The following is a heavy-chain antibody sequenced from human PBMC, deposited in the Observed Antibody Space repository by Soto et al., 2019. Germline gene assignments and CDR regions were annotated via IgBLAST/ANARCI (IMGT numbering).Heavy chain of an antibody. CDR1: GYTFTSYA. CDR2: INAGNGNT. J-gene: IGHJ4*02. Sequence: QVQLVQSGAEVKKPGASVKVSCKASGYTFTSYAMHWVRQAPGQRLEWMGWINAGNGNTKYSQKFQGRVTITRDTSASTAYMELSSLRSEDTAVYYCAGTLLMTTHTIFDCWGQGTLVTVSS. V-gene: IGHV1-3*01. D-gene: IGHD4-17*01. CDR3: AGTLLMTTHTIFDC.